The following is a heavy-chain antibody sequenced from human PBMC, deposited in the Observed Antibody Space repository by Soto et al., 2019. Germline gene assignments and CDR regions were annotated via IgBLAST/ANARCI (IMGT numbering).Heavy chain of an antibody. CDR3: EGGSASGWYGDY. V-gene: IGHV3-21*01. J-gene: IGHJ4*02. D-gene: IGHD6-19*01. CDR2: ISSSSSYI. Sequence: GGSLRLSCAASGFTFSSYSMNWVRQAPGKGLEWVSSISSSSSYIYYADSVKGRFTISRDNAKNSLYLQMNSLRAEDTAVYYCEGGSASGWYGDYWGQGTLVTVSS. CDR1: GFTFSSYS.